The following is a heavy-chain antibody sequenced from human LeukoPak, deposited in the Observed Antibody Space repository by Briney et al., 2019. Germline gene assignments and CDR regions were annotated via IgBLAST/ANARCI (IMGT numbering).Heavy chain of an antibody. CDR2: ISSSGSTI. J-gene: IGHJ6*02. CDR1: GFTFSDYY. D-gene: IGHD1-7*01. CDR3: ARDIENYAYYYGMDV. V-gene: IGHV3-11*01. Sequence: GGSLRLSCAASGFTFSDYYMSWIRQAPGKGLEWVSYISSSGSTIYYADSVKGRFTISRDNAKNSLYLQMNSLRAEDTAVYYCARDIENYAYYYGMDVWGRGTTVTVSS.